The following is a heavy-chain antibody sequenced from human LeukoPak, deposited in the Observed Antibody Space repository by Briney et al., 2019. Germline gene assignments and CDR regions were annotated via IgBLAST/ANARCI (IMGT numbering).Heavy chain of an antibody. CDR2: IIPIFGTA. CDR3: ARTGSRDSSGYYSYYFDY. CDR1: GGTFSSYA. V-gene: IGHV1-69*05. J-gene: IGHJ4*02. D-gene: IGHD3-22*01. Sequence: SVKVSCKASGGTFSSYAISWVRQAPGQGLEWMGRIIPIFGTANYAQKFQGRVTITTDESTSTAYMELSSLRSEDTAVYYCARTGSRDSSGYYSYYFDYWGQGTLVTVSS.